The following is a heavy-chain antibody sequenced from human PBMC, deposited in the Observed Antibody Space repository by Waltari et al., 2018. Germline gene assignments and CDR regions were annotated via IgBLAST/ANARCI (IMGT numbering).Heavy chain of an antibody. CDR2: IYSGDST. D-gene: IGHD3-10*01. CDR1: GFTVRSNY. J-gene: IGHJ4*02. V-gene: IGHV3-53*01. CDR3: ARGYYPSGSPLNFDY. Sequence: EVQLVESGGGLIQPGGSLRLSCAASGFTVRSNYMSWLRQAPGKGLEWVSVIYSGDSTYYADSVKGRFTISRDISKNTVYLQMNSLRVEDTALYYCARGYYPSGSPLNFDYWGQGTLVTVSS.